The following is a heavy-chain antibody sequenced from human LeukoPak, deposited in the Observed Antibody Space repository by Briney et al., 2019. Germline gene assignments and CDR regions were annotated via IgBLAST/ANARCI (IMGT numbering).Heavy chain of an antibody. V-gene: IGHV3-30*04. CDR3: ARDGTLLGSDSNYYYGMDV. CDR1: GFTFRDYA. CDR2: ISYDGKYQ. Sequence: GRSLRLSCAASGFTFRDYAMHWVRQAPGKGLEWVALISYDGKYQFYADSVKGRFTISRDDSKNTLYVQMNSLRAEDTALYYCARDGTLLGSDSNYYYGMDVWGQGTTVTVSS. D-gene: IGHD2-21*02. J-gene: IGHJ6*02.